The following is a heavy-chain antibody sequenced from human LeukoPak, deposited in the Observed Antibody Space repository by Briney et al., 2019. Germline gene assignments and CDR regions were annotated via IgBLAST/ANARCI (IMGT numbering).Heavy chain of an antibody. CDR2: ISGSGGST. J-gene: IGHJ4*02. D-gene: IGHD3-3*01. Sequence: GGSLRLSCAASGFTFDDYTMHWVRQAPGKGLEWVSAISGSGGSTYYADSVKGRFTISRDNSKNTLYLQMNSLRAEDTAVYYCAKDGVLRFLEWLLDYWGQGTLVTVSS. CDR1: GFTFDDYT. V-gene: IGHV3-23*01. CDR3: AKDGVLRFLEWLLDY.